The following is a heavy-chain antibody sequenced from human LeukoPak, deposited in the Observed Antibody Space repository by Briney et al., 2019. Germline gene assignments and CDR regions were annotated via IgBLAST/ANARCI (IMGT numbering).Heavy chain of an antibody. CDR1: GYTFTSYG. J-gene: IGHJ4*02. CDR3: ARWSGYSGYEVDY. CDR2: ISAYNGNT. Sequence: GESLKISCKASGYTFTSYGISWVRQAPGQGLEWMGWISAYNGNTNYAQKLQGRVTMTTDTSTSTAYMELRSLGSDDTAVYYCARWSGYSGYEVDYWDQGTLVTVSS. D-gene: IGHD5-12*01. V-gene: IGHV1-18*01.